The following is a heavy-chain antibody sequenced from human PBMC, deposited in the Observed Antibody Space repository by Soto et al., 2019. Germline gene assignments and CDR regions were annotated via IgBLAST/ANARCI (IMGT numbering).Heavy chain of an antibody. J-gene: IGHJ6*02. Sequence: GGSLRLSCAASGFTFSSYGMHWVRQAPGKGLEWVAVISYDGSNKYYADSVKGRFTISRDNSKNKLYLQMNSLRVEDTALYYCAKDLVYYDSSGYYSGTMYYGMDVWGQGTTVTVSS. CDR2: ISYDGSNK. D-gene: IGHD3-22*01. CDR1: GFTFSSYG. CDR3: AKDLVYYDSSGYYSGTMYYGMDV. V-gene: IGHV3-30*18.